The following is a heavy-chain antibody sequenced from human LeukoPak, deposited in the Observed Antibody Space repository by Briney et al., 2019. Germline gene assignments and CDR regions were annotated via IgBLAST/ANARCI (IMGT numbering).Heavy chain of an antibody. CDR1: GFTFSSYA. CDR3: AKVYGSGSYSYFDY. Sequence: PGRSLRLSCAASGFTFSSYAMHWVRQAPGKGLEWVSAISGSGGSTYYADSVKGRFTISRDNSKNTLYLQMNSLRAEDTAVYYCAKVYGSGSYSYFDYWGQGTLVTVSS. CDR2: ISGSGGST. J-gene: IGHJ4*02. D-gene: IGHD3-10*01. V-gene: IGHV3-23*01.